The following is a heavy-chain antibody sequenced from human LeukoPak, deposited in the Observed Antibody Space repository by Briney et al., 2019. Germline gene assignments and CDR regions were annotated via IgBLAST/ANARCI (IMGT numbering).Heavy chain of an antibody. CDR2: IYHSGST. V-gene: IGHV4-4*02. D-gene: IGHD3-10*01. J-gene: IGHJ6*02. Sequence: GSLRLSCAASGFTLSSYWMHWVRQPPGKGLEWIGEIYHSGSTNYNPSLKSRVTISVDKSKNQFSLKLSSVTAADTAVYYCARFAITMVRGVTLYYYYGMDVWGQGTTVTVSS. CDR3: ARFAITMVRGVTLYYYYGMDV. CDR1: GFTLSSYW.